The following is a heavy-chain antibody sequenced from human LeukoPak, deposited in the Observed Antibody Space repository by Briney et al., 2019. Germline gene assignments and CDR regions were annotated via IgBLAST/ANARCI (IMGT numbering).Heavy chain of an antibody. D-gene: IGHD3-22*01. CDR3: ARGTYYYDSSGYYYDY. J-gene: IGHJ4*02. V-gene: IGHV3-74*01. CDR2: INSDGSST. Sequence: GGSLRVSCAASGFTFSSYWMHWVRQAPGKGLVWVSRINSDGSSTSYADSVKGRFTISRDNAKNTLYLQMNSLRAEDTAVYYCARGTYYYDSSGYYYDYWGQGTLVTVSS. CDR1: GFTFSSYW.